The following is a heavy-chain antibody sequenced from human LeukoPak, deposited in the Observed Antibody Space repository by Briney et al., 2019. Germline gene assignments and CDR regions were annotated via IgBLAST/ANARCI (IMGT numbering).Heavy chain of an antibody. D-gene: IGHD3-22*01. CDR1: GFTVSSDS. Sequence: PGGSLRLSCTVSGFTVSSDSMSWVRQPPGKGLEWIGYIYYSGSTNYNPSLKSRVTISVDTSKNQFSLKLSSVTAADTAVYYCARGHYDSSGYYYSYYYYYYMDVWGKGTTVTISS. J-gene: IGHJ6*03. V-gene: IGHV4-59*02. CDR2: IYYSGST. CDR3: ARGHYDSSGYYYSYYYYYYMDV.